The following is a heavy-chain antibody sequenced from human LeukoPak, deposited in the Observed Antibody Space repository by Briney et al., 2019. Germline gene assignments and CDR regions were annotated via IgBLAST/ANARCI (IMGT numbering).Heavy chain of an antibody. V-gene: IGHV4-34*01. D-gene: IGHD6-19*01. J-gene: IGHJ1*01. Sequence: SETLSLTCAVYGGSFSGYYWSWIRQPPGKGLERIGEINHSGSTNYNPSLKSRVTISVDTSKNQFSLKLSSVTAADTAVYYCARARPYSSGWYGDKYFQHWGQGTLVTVSS. CDR2: INHSGST. CDR1: GGSFSGYY. CDR3: ARARPYSSGWYGDKYFQH.